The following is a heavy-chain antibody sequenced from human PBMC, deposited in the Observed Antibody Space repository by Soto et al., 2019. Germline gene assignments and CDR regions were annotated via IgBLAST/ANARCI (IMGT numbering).Heavy chain of an antibody. CDR1: GYSFTGYW. CDR2: IYPGDSDI. D-gene: IGHD3-3*01. CDR3: ARQPSIFGPVHDAFDI. V-gene: IGHV5-51*01. Sequence: LGESLKISCKVYGYSFTGYWIGWVRQMPEKGLEWMVIIYPGDSDIRYNPSFQGQVTISADKSANTAYLQWSSLKASDTAMYYCARQPSIFGPVHDAFDIWGQGTMVTVSS. J-gene: IGHJ3*02.